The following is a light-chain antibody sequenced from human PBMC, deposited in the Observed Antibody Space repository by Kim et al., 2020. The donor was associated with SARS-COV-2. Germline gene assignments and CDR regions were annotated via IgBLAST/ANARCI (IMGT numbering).Light chain of an antibody. CDR3: QQYGSSPKT. CDR2: GAS. CDR1: QSVSKSS. J-gene: IGKJ1*01. Sequence: SPGERATLSCRASQSVSKSSLAWYQQKPGQAPRLLVYGASSRATGIPDRFSGSGSGTDFTLTITRLEPEDFVVYYCQQYGSSPKTFGQGTKVEIK. V-gene: IGKV3-20*01.